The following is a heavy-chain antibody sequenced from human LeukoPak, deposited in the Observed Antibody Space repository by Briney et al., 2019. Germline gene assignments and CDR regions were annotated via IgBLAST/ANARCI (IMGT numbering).Heavy chain of an antibody. CDR3: ARDHYHKIHSVMVTAPDY. CDR2: INPTGGST. CDR1: GYTFTGYY. Sequence: ASVKVSCKASGYTFTGYYMHWVRQAPGQGLEWMGIINPTGGSTSYAQEFQGRVTMTRDTSTSTVYMELSSLRSEDTAVYYCARDHYHKIHSVMVTAPDYWGQGTLVIVSS. V-gene: IGHV1-46*01. J-gene: IGHJ4*02. D-gene: IGHD2-21*02.